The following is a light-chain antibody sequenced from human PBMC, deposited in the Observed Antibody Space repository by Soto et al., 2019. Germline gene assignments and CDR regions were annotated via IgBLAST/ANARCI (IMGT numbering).Light chain of an antibody. J-gene: IGLJ3*02. CDR2: DNN. CDR1: SSNIGANF. V-gene: IGLV1-51*01. CDR3: GTWDSALSAWV. Sequence: QSVLTQPPSVSAAPGQKVTISCSGGSSNIGANFVSWYQHLPGTAPQLLIYDNNKRPSGIPDRFSCSKSGTSATLGITGLQTGDETDYYCGTWDSALSAWVFGGGTKLTVL.